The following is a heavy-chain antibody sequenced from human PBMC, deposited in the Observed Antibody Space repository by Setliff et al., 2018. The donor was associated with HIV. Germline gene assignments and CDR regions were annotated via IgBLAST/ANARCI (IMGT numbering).Heavy chain of an antibody. V-gene: IGHV1-8*02. D-gene: IGHD7-27*01. CDR1: GYSFTNYD. Sequence: ASVKVFCKASGYSFTNYDIYWVRQAAGQGLEWMGWMNPNSGNTGYAQKFQGRVTMTRDTSINTAYMELRSLRSDDTAVYYCARGADYLGIPSYYYYYMDVWGKGTTVTVS. CDR2: MNPNSGNT. CDR3: ARGADYLGIPSYYYYYMDV. J-gene: IGHJ6*03.